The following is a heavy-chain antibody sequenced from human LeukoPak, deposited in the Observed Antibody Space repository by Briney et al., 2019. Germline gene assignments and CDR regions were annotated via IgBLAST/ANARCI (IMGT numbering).Heavy chain of an antibody. CDR2: INHSGST. V-gene: IGHV4-34*01. Sequence: SSETLSLTCAVYGGSFSGYYWSWIRQPPGKGLEWIGEINHSGSTYYNPSLKSRVTISVDTSKNQFSLKLSSVTAADTAVYYCARHWSIAAGPGYWGQGTLVTVSS. CDR1: GGSFSGYY. J-gene: IGHJ4*02. CDR3: ARHWSIAAGPGY. D-gene: IGHD6-6*01.